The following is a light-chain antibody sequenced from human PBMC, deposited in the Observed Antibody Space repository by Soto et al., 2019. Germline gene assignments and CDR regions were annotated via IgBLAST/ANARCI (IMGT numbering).Light chain of an antibody. V-gene: IGKV3-20*01. CDR3: QQYGSSPWT. CDR2: GAS. Sequence: ETVLTQSPGTLSLSPGERATLSCRASQTIRSNYLAWYRQTPGQAPRLLIYGASNRATGIADRFSGSGSGTDFTLILSRLEPEDFAVYYCQQYGSSPWTFGQGTKVEIK. CDR1: QTIRSNY. J-gene: IGKJ1*01.